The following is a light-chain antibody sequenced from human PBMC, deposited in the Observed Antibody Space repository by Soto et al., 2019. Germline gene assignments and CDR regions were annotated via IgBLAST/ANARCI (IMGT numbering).Light chain of an antibody. V-gene: IGLV2-14*03. CDR1: DGDVGGFNY. J-gene: IGLJ1*01. Sequence: QSVLTQPASVSGAPGQSITISCTGTDGDVGGFNYVSWYQQYPGKAPKLMIYDVSDRPSGVSNRFSGSKSGNTASLTISGLQAEDEADYYCSSYTAYTTYVFXTGTKRTVL. CDR2: DVS. CDR3: SSYTAYTTYV.